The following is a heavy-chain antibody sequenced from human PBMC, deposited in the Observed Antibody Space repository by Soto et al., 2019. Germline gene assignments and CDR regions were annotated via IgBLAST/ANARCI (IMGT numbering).Heavy chain of an antibody. CDR2: XXSXXXYI. D-gene: IGHD4-17*01. CDR1: GFTLSSYS. J-gene: IGHJ4*02. CDR3: ATYGY. Sequence: PGGSLGLSSAASGFTLSSYSMNWVRQAPGXGXXWVSXXXSXXXYIYYADSVKGRFTISRDNAKNSLYLQMNSLRAEDTAVYYCATYGYWGQGTLVTVSS. V-gene: IGHV3-21*01.